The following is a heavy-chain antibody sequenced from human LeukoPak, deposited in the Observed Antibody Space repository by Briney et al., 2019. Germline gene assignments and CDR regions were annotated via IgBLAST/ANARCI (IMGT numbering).Heavy chain of an antibody. CDR1: GYTFTSYA. D-gene: IGHD6-19*01. CDR3: AREGEGIAVAGRSGYFDY. Sequence: EASVKVSCKASGYTFTSYAMHWVRQAPGQRLEWMGWIDAGNGNTKYSQEFQGRVTITRDTSASTAYMELSSLRSEDMAVYYCAREGEGIAVAGRSGYFDYWGQGTLVTVSS. CDR2: IDAGNGNT. J-gene: IGHJ4*02. V-gene: IGHV1-3*03.